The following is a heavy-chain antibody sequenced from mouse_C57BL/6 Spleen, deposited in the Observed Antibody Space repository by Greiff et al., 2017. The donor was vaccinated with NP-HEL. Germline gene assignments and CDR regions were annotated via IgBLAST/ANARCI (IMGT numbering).Heavy chain of an antibody. V-gene: IGHV1-69*01. CDR2: IDPSDSYT. CDR3: AGRTAQATFAY. J-gene: IGHJ3*01. CDR1: GYTFTSYW. Sequence: QVQLQQPGAELVMPGASVKLSCKASGYTFTSYWMHWVKQRPGQGLEWIGEIDPSDSYTNYNQKFKGKSTLTVDKSSSTAYMQLSSLTSEDSAVYYCAGRTAQATFAYWGQGTLVTVSA. D-gene: IGHD3-2*02.